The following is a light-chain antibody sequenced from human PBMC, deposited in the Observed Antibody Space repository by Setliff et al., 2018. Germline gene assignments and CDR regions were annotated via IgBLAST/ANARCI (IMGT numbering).Light chain of an antibody. J-gene: IGLJ3*02. CDR3: TSFTATSTPVV. Sequence: QSALTQPASVSGSPGQSITISCTGTSSDIGAYDYVSWYQYHPGKAPKFIIYDASQRPSGVSNRFSGSKSGNTASLTISGLQAEDEADYYCTSFTATSTPVVFGGGTQLTVL. CDR2: DAS. CDR1: SSDIGAYDY. V-gene: IGLV2-14*03.